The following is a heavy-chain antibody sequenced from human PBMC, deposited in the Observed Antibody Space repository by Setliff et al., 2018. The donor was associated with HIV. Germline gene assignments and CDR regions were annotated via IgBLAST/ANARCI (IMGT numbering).Heavy chain of an antibody. V-gene: IGHV4-31*03. J-gene: IGHJ4*02. Sequence: TSETLSLTCTVSGGSISSGPSYWRWIRQYPGKGLEWIGYIHYSGSTYYNPSLKSRVTMSVDTSKSQFSLELTSVTAADTAVYFCARHGRYSGRYLHYFDYWGQGTLVTVSS. CDR3: ARHGRYSGRYLHYFDY. CDR1: GGSISSGPSY. CDR2: IHYSGST. D-gene: IGHD1-26*01.